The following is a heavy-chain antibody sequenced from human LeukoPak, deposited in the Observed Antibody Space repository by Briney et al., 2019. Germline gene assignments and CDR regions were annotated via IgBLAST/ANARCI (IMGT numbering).Heavy chain of an antibody. Sequence: SQTLSLTCAISGDSVSSNSAAWHWIRQSPSRGLEWLGRTYYRSKWYNDYAVSVKSRITINPDTSKNQFSLQLNSVTPEDTAVYYCARDPYYYDSSGYSCFDYWGQGTLVTVSS. J-gene: IGHJ4*02. V-gene: IGHV6-1*01. CDR2: TYYRSKWYN. CDR3: ARDPYYYDSSGYSCFDY. CDR1: GDSVSSNSAA. D-gene: IGHD3-22*01.